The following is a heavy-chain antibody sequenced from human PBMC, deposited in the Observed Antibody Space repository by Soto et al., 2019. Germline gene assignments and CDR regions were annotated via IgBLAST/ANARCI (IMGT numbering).Heavy chain of an antibody. V-gene: IGHV4-59*01. D-gene: IGHD2-2*01. Sequence: TSETVSLTCTVSGGSISSYYWSWIRQPPGKGLEWIGYIYYSGSTNYNPSLKSRVTISVDTSKNQFSLKLSSVTAADTAVYYCARGSTSYYFDYWGQGTLVTVSS. CDR1: GGSISSYY. J-gene: IGHJ4*02. CDR2: IYYSGST. CDR3: ARGSTSYYFDY.